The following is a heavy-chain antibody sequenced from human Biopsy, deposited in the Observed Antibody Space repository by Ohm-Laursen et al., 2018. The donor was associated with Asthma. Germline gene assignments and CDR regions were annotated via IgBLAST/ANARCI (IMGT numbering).Heavy chain of an antibody. D-gene: IGHD3-3*01. CDR3: ASLFLQGFDP. Sequence: GSSVKVSCKASGYTFTSYYMHWVRQAPGHGLEWMGMINPFGGSSNFAQKFQGRLTMTRDTSTRTVYMELSSLRSEDTAVYYCASLFLQGFDPWGQGTPVTVSS. V-gene: IGHV1-46*01. CDR2: INPFGGSS. CDR1: GYTFTSYY. J-gene: IGHJ5*02.